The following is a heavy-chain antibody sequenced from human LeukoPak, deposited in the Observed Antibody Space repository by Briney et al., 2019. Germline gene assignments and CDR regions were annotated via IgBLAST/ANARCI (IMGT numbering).Heavy chain of an antibody. CDR3: ARASGSHYDSSGLFDY. Sequence: SQTLSLTCAISGDSVSSNSAAWNWIRQSPSRGLEWLGRTYYRSKWYNDYAVSVKSRITINPDTSKNQFSLQLNSVTPEDTAVYYCARASGSHYDSSGLFDYWGQGTLVTVSS. J-gene: IGHJ4*02. CDR2: TYYRSKWYN. V-gene: IGHV6-1*01. D-gene: IGHD3-22*01. CDR1: GDSVSSNSAA.